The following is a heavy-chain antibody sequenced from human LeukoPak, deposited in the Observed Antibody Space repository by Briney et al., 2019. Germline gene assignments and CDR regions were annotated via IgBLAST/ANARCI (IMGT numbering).Heavy chain of an antibody. CDR2: ISWNSGSI. V-gene: IGHV3-9*03. CDR3: AKGGYSSGYPFDY. D-gene: IGHD5-18*01. J-gene: IGHJ4*02. CDR1: GFTFDDYA. Sequence: GGSLRLSCAASGFTFDDYAMHWVRQAPGKGLEWVSGISWNSGSIGYADSVKGRFTISRDNAKNSLYLQMNSLRAEDMALYYCAKGGYSSGYPFDYWGQGTLVTVSS.